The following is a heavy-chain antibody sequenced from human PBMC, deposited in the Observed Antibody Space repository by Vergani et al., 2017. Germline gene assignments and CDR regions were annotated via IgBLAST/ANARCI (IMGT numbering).Heavy chain of an antibody. CDR2: IYYSGST. CDR3: ARASGSYPYYYGMDV. V-gene: IGHV4-30-4*08. D-gene: IGHD1-26*01. Sequence: QVQLQESGPGLVKPSQTLSLTCTVSGGSISSGDYHWSWSCQPPGKGPEWIGYIYYSGSTYYNPSLKSRVTISVDTSKNQFSLKLSSVTAADTAVYYCARASGSYPYYYGMDVWGQGTTVTVSS. J-gene: IGHJ6*02. CDR1: GGSISSGDYH.